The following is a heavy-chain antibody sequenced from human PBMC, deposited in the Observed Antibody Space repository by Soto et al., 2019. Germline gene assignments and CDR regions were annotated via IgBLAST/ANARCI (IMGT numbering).Heavy chain of an antibody. Sequence: SETLSLTCTVSGGSTSSDNYWSCVRQPPGKGLEWIGHIYYSGNTDYNPSLKSRLAISIDTSKNQFSLKLSSVTAADTAVYFCAREGGESSDGLYYFDSWGQGSLVTVSS. V-gene: IGHV4-30-4*01. CDR1: GGSTSSDNY. J-gene: IGHJ4*02. CDR3: AREGGESSDGLYYFDS. CDR2: IYYSGNT. D-gene: IGHD3-16*01.